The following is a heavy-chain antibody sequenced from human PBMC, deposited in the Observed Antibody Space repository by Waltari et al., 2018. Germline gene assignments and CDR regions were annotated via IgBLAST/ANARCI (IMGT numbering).Heavy chain of an antibody. CDR3: ARDLGVVVPAAILSWFDP. CDR1: GGSISSSSYY. CDR2: IYYSGST. D-gene: IGHD2-2*02. J-gene: IGHJ5*02. V-gene: IGHV4-39*07. Sequence: QLQLQESGPGLVKPSETLSLTCTVSGGSISSSSYYWGWIRQPPGKGLEWIGSIYYSGSTYYNPSLKSRVTISVDTSKNQCSLKLSSVTAADTAVYYCARDLGVVVPAAILSWFDPWGQGTLVTVSS.